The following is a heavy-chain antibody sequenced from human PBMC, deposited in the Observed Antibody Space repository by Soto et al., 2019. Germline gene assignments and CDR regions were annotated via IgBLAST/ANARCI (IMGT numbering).Heavy chain of an antibody. CDR2: FDPEDGET. D-gene: IGHD3-22*01. CDR3: ATVGNYYDSSGYYYRYFDY. V-gene: IGHV1-24*01. CDR1: GYTLTELS. J-gene: IGHJ4*02. Sequence: ASVKVSCKVSGYTLTELSMHWVRQAPGKGLEWMGGFDPEDGETIYAQKFQGRVTMTEDTSTDTAYMELSSLRSEDTAVYYCATVGNYYDSSGYYYRYFDYWGQGTLFTVSS.